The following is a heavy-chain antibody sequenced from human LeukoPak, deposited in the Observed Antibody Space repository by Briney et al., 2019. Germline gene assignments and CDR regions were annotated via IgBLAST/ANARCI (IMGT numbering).Heavy chain of an antibody. CDR2: ISGSGSTT. J-gene: IGHJ3*02. CDR1: GFTFSANA. D-gene: IGHD3-22*01. CDR3: ARDGFSSGYPYDAFDI. Sequence: PGGSLRLSCAASGFTFSANAMTCVRQAPGKGPEWVSRISGSGSTTDYTDSVKGRFTISRDNSKNTLYLQMNSLRAEDTAVYYCARDGFSSGYPYDAFDIWGQGTMVTVSS. V-gene: IGHV3-23*01.